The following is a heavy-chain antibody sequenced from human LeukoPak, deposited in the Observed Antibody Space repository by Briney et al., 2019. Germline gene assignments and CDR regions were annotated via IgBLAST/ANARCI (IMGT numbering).Heavy chain of an antibody. CDR3: ARRYTYGWNFDY. D-gene: IGHD3-10*01. Sequence: GESLKTSCKGSGYSFTNYWMAWVRQMPGKGLEWMGIIYPGDSDTRYSPSLQGQVTISADKSISTAYLHWSSLRASDTAMYYCARRYTYGWNFDYWGQGTLVTVSS. CDR2: IYPGDSDT. J-gene: IGHJ4*02. CDR1: GYSFTNYW. V-gene: IGHV5-51*01.